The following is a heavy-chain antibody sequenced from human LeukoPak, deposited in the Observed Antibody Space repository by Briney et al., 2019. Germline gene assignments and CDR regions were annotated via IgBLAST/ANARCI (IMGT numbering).Heavy chain of an antibody. J-gene: IGHJ6*02. CDR1: GFTFSSYG. V-gene: IGHV3-33*01. CDR2: IWYDGSNK. Sequence: GGSLRLSCAASGFTFSSYGMHWVRQAPGKGLEWVAVIWYDGSNKYYADSVKGRFTISRDSAKNSLYLQMNSLRAEDTAVYYCARGLLIGYYYGMDVWGQGTTVTVSS. D-gene: IGHD2-15*01. CDR3: ARGLLIGYYYGMDV.